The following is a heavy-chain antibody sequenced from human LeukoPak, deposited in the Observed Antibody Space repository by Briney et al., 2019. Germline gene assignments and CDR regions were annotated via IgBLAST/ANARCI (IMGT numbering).Heavy chain of an antibody. D-gene: IGHD4-17*01. CDR2: IHYSGST. CDR3: ARSGTVTNFDY. CDR1: GGAISSYY. V-gene: IGHV4-59*01. Sequence: SETLSLTCTVSGGAISSYYWSWIRQPPGKGLEWIAYIHYSGSTNYSPSLKSRVTISVDTSKNQFSLRLTSVTAADTAVNYCARSGTVTNFDYWGQGTLVSVSS. J-gene: IGHJ4*02.